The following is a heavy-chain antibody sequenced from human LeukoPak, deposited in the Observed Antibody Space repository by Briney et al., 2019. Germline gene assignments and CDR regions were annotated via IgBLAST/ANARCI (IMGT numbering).Heavy chain of an antibody. CDR1: GFTFSSYG. Sequence: GRSLRLSCAASGFTFSSYGMHWVRQAPGTGLEWVAVIWYDGSNKYYADSVKGRFTISRDNSKNTLYLQMNSLRAEDTAVYYCAKDDSGFGEFVDYWGQGTLVTVSS. J-gene: IGHJ4*02. V-gene: IGHV3-33*06. CDR2: IWYDGSNK. D-gene: IGHD3-10*01. CDR3: AKDDSGFGEFVDY.